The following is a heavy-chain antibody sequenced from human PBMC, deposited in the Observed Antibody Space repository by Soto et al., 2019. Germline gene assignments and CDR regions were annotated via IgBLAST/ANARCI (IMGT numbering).Heavy chain of an antibody. J-gene: IGHJ4*02. Sequence: QVQLVESGGGVVQPERSLRLSCAASGFPFSSYHMHWVRQAPGKGLEWVAVIWFDGTNKYYADSVKGRFTISRDNSKNTMYLQMNSLRAEDTAVYYCARNIKFDGDRIYWGQGTLVTVSS. CDR3: ARNIKFDGDRIY. D-gene: IGHD3-10*01. CDR1: GFPFSSYH. CDR2: IWFDGTNK. V-gene: IGHV3-33*01.